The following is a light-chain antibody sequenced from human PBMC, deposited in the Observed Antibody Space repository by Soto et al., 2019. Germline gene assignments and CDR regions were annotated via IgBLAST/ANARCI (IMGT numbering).Light chain of an antibody. Sequence: QSVLTEPASVSVSPGQSITISCTGTSSDVGNYKYVSWYQQHQGKAPKLMIYEVSNRPSGVSNRFSGSKSGNTASLTISGLQAEDETDYYCFSYTSSGTYVFGTGTKVTVL. CDR3: FSYTSSGTYV. CDR1: SSDVGNYKY. J-gene: IGLJ1*01. V-gene: IGLV2-14*01. CDR2: EVS.